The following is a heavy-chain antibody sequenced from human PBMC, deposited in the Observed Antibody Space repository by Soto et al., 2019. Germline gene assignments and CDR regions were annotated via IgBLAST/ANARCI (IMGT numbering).Heavy chain of an antibody. CDR1: GFTFSNYA. CDR2: ISGSGGRS. J-gene: IGHJ4*02. V-gene: IGHV3-23*01. Sequence: EVQLLDSGGGLVQPGGSLRLSCAASGFTFSNYAMTWVRQGPGKGLEWVSGISGSGGRSYYADSVKGRFTTSRDNSKSTLYLKMTSLRAEDTAVYYCAKAYFVWSSEQPYYFDYWGQGTLVTVSS. D-gene: IGHD3-16*01. CDR3: AKAYFVWSSEQPYYFDY.